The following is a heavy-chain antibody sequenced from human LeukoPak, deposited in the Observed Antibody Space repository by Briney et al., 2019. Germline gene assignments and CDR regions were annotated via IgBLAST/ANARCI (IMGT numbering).Heavy chain of an antibody. D-gene: IGHD4/OR15-4a*01. CDR1: GGSISSYY. V-gene: IGHV4-59*08. Sequence: SETLSLTCTVSGGSISSYYWSWIRQPPGKGLEWIGYIYYSGSTNYNPSLKSRVTISVDTSKNQFSLKLSSVTAADAAVYYCATQVRPRAPIDYWGQGTLVTVSS. J-gene: IGHJ4*02. CDR2: IYYSGST. CDR3: ATQVRPRAPIDY.